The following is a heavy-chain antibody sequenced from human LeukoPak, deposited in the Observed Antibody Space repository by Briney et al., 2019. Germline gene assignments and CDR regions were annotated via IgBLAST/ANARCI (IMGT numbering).Heavy chain of an antibody. J-gene: IGHJ5*02. V-gene: IGHV5-51*01. CDR1: GYSFTSYW. CDR2: IYPGDSDT. D-gene: IGHD3-22*01. Sequence: GESLKISCKGSGYSFTSYWIGWVRQMPGKGLECMGIIYPGDSDTRYSPSLQGQVTISADKSISTAYLQWSSLKASDTAMYYCARHVDGYYDSSGYCDPWGQGTLVTVSS. CDR3: ARHVDGYYDSSGYCDP.